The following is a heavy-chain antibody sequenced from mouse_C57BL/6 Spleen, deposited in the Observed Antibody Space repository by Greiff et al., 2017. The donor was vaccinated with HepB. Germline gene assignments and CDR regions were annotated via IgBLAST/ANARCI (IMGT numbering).Heavy chain of an antibody. Sequence: EVQGVESGGGLVKPGGSLKLSCAASGFTFSSYTMSWVRQTPEKRLEWVATISGGGGNTHYPDSVKGRFVISRDNARNTLYLQMSSLRSEDTALYYCAKRNYDGYFDVWGTGTTVTVSS. CDR3: AKRNYDGYFDV. CDR2: ISGGGGNT. J-gene: IGHJ1*03. V-gene: IGHV5-9*01. D-gene: IGHD2-4*01. CDR1: GFTFSSYT.